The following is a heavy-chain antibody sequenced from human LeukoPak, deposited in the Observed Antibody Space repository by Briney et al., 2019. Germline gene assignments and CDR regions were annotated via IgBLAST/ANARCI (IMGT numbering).Heavy chain of an antibody. CDR1: GYTFTGYY. D-gene: IGHD4-17*01. CDR2: INPNSGGT. J-gene: IGHJ4*02. CDR3: ARGDYGVHLCHFDY. V-gene: IGHV1-2*02. Sequence: GASVKVSCKASGYTFTGYYMHWVRQAPGQGLEWMGWINPNSGGTNYAQKFQGRVTMTRDTSISTAYMELSRLRSDDTAVYYCARGDYGVHLCHFDYWGQGTLVTVSS.